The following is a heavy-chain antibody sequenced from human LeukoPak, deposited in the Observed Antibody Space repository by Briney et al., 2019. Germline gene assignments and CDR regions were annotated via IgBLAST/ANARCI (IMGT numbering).Heavy chain of an antibody. CDR2: IYHSGST. D-gene: IGHD6-13*01. Sequence: SSETLSLTCTVSGYSISNGFYWGWIRQPPGEGLQWIGSIYHSGSTYYNPSLKSRVTISIDTSKNQFSLKLSSVTAADTAVYYCAREPAAALFLPGSYFDYWGQGTLVPVSS. J-gene: IGHJ4*02. CDR3: AREPAAALFLPGSYFDY. V-gene: IGHV4-38-2*02. CDR1: GYSISNGFY.